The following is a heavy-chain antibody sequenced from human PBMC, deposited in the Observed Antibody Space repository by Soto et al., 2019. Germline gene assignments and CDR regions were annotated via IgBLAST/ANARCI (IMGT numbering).Heavy chain of an antibody. J-gene: IGHJ5*02. D-gene: IGHD3-3*01. CDR3: ARGVPKGYYDFWSGYPNWFDP. Sequence: SVKVSCKASGGTFSSYAISWVRQAPGEGLEWMGGIIPIFGTANYAQKFQGRVTITADKSTSTAYMELSSLRSEDTAVYYCARGVPKGYYDFWSGYPNWFDPWGQGTLVTVSS. CDR2: IIPIFGTA. CDR1: GGTFSSYA. V-gene: IGHV1-69*06.